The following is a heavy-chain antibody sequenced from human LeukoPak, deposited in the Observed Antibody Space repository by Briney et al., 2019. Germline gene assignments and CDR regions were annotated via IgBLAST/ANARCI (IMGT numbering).Heavy chain of an antibody. V-gene: IGHV1-46*01. D-gene: IGHD5-12*01. CDR2: IIPSSGDT. J-gene: IGHJ4*02. CDR1: GYTFTSYY. CDR3: AIEWPQARNFDS. Sequence: GASVKLSCKASGYTFTSYYMHWVRQAPGQGLEWMGMIIPSSGDTRYTQNFQGRVTMTRDTSTSSVNMELSGLRSEDTAMYHCAIEWPQARNFDSWGQGTLVTVSS.